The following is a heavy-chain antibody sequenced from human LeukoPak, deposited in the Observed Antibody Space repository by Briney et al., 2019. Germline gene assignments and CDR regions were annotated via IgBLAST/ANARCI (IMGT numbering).Heavy chain of an antibody. CDR1: GFTFSSYW. CDR2: IKQDGSEK. V-gene: IGHV3-7*04. D-gene: IGHD2-15*01. J-gene: IGHJ3*02. Sequence: GGSLRLSCAASGFTFSSYWMSWVRQAPGKGLEWVANIKQDGSEKYYVDSVKGRFTISRDNAKNSLYLQMSSLRAEDTAVYYCARVCSGGSCYAYDAFDIWGQGTMVTVSS. CDR3: ARVCSGGSCYAYDAFDI.